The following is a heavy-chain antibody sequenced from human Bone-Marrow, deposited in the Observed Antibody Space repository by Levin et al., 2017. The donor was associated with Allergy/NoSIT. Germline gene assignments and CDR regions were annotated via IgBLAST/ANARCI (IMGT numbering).Heavy chain of an antibody. D-gene: IGHD2-21*01. Sequence: PGESLKISCAASGFTFSNYAMNWVRQAPGKGLEWVASIGGDGHKRYHADSVKGRFTVSRDNSQNTLYLQMDSLRAEDTAVYYCAKGDIIIVIPSDFDHWGQGTLVTVSS. CDR1: GFTFSNYA. CDR3: AKGDIIIVIPSDFDH. V-gene: IGHV3-23*01. CDR2: IGGDGHKR. J-gene: IGHJ4*02.